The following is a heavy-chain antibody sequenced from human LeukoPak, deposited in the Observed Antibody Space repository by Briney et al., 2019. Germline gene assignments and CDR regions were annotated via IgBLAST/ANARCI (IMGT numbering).Heavy chain of an antibody. CDR3: ARDGYYGSGRPFDY. D-gene: IGHD3-10*01. CDR1: GFNFNDSG. J-gene: IGHJ4*02. V-gene: IGHV3-33*01. CDR2: IWYDGSEK. Sequence: GRSLRLSCAASGFNFNDSGMHWVRQAPGKGLEWVAVIWYDGSEKYYADSVKGRLTISRDNSKNTLYLQMNSLRADDTAVYYCARDGYYGSGRPFDYWGQGALVSVYS.